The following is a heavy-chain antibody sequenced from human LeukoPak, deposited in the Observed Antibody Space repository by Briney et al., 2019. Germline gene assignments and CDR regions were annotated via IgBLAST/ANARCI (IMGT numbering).Heavy chain of an antibody. CDR2: IKSKTDGGTT. J-gene: IGHJ5*02. CDR3: TTVDYIQLWFS. D-gene: IGHD5-18*01. CDR1: GFTFSNAW. V-gene: IGHV3-15*01. Sequence: NTGGSLRLSCAASGFTFSNAWMSWVRQAPGKGLEWIGRIKSKTDGGTTDYAAPVKGRFTISRDDSKNTLYLQMNSLKTEDTAVYYCTTVDYIQLWFSWGQGTLVTVSS.